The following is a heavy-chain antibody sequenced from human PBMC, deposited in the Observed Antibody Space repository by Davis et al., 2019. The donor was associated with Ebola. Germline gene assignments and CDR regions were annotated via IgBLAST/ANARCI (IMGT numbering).Heavy chain of an antibody. Sequence: AASVKVSCKASGYTFASYYIHWVRQAPGQGLEWMGRINPNSGGTNYAQKFQGRVTMTTETSISTAYMDLSRLRSDDTAVYYCARGFGDVDSFDIWGQGTMVTVSS. CDR3: ARGFGDVDSFDI. D-gene: IGHD3-10*01. J-gene: IGHJ3*02. CDR1: GYTFASYY. V-gene: IGHV1-2*06. CDR2: INPNSGGT.